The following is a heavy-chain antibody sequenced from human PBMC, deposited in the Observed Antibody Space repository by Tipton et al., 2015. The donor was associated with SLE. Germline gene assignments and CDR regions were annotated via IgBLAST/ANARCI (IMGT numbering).Heavy chain of an antibody. CDR2: IYSGGTT. V-gene: IGHV3-66*02. Sequence: GSLRLSCAASGFTVSNNYMSWVRQAPGKGLEWVSVIYSGGTTCYADSVKGRFTISRDNSKNTLYLQMNSLRAEDTAVYYCARGGQQLAFDYWGQGTLVTVSS. J-gene: IGHJ4*02. D-gene: IGHD6-13*01. CDR1: GFTVSNNY. CDR3: ARGGQQLAFDY.